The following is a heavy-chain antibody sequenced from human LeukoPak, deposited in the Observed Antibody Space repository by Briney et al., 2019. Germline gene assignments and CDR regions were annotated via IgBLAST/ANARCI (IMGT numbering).Heavy chain of an antibody. CDR1: GGSFSGYY. Sequence: PSETLSLTCAVYGGSFSGYYWGWIRQPPGKGLEWIGETNHSGSTNYNPSLKSRVTISVDTSKNQFSLKLSSVTAADTAVYYCARRTSQWLTKFDYWGQGTLVTVSS. V-gene: IGHV4-34*01. CDR2: TNHSGST. CDR3: ARRTSQWLTKFDY. D-gene: IGHD6-19*01. J-gene: IGHJ4*02.